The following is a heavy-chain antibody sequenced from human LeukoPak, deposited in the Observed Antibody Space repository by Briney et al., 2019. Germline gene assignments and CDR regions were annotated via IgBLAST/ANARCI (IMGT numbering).Heavy chain of an antibody. CDR2: IYYSGST. J-gene: IGHJ6*03. V-gene: IGHV4-39*01. Sequence: PSETLSLTWTVSGGSISSSSYYWGWIRQPPGKGLEWIGSIYYSGSTYYNPSLKSRVTISVDTSKNQFSLKLSSVTAADTAVYYCARHPLTGTERYYYYYYMDVWGKGTTVTVSS. D-gene: IGHD1-20*01. CDR3: ARHPLTGTERYYYYYYMDV. CDR1: GGSISSSSYY.